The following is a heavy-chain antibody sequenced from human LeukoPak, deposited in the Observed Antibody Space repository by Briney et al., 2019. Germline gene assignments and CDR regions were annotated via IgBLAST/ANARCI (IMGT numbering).Heavy chain of an antibody. Sequence: GRSLRLSCAASGFTFSSYAMHCVRQAPGEGLEWVSYISSSGSTIYYADSVKGRFTISRDNAKNSLYLQMNSLRAEDTAVYYCAKVHSPYGSGSYYSVWGQGTLVTVSS. CDR3: AKVHSPYGSGSYYSV. CDR1: GFTFSSYA. J-gene: IGHJ4*02. D-gene: IGHD3-10*01. V-gene: IGHV3-48*04. CDR2: ISSSGSTI.